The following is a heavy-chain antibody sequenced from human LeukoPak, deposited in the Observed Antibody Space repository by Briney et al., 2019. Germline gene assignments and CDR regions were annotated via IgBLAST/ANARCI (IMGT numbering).Heavy chain of an antibody. CDR2: IYYSGST. V-gene: IGHV4-59*01. Sequence: SEALSLTCTVSGGSISSYYWSWIRRPPGKGLEWIGYIYYSGSTNYNPSLKSRVTISVHTSKNQFSLKLSSVTAADTAVYYCARGSPSSGSMTFAYWGQGTLVTVS. CDR1: GGSISSYY. D-gene: IGHD6-19*01. CDR3: ARGSPSSGSMTFAY. J-gene: IGHJ4*02.